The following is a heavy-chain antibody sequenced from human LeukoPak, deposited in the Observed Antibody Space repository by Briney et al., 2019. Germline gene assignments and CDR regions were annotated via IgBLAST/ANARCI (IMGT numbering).Heavy chain of an antibody. D-gene: IGHD3-22*01. Sequence: PSETLSLTCTVSGGSISSYYWSWIRQPPGKGLEWIGYIYYSGSTNYNPSLKSRVTISVDTSKNQFSLKLSSVTAADTAVYYCARGYYYDSSGYYYPHDAFDIWGQGTMVTVSS. CDR2: IYYSGST. CDR3: ARGYYYDSSGYYYPHDAFDI. J-gene: IGHJ3*02. V-gene: IGHV4-59*01. CDR1: GGSISSYY.